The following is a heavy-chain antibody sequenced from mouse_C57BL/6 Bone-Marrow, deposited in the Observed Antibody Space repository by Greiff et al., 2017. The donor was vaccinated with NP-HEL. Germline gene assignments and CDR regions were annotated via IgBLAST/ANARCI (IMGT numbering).Heavy chain of an antibody. V-gene: IGHV1-50*01. J-gene: IGHJ3*01. Sequence: QLQQPGAELVKPGASVKLSCKASGYTFTSYWMQWVKQRPGQGLEWIGEIDPSDSYTNYNQKFKGKATLTVDTSSSTAYMQLSSMTPEDSAVYYCARKRAWFAYWGQGTLVTVSA. CDR3: ARKRAWFAY. CDR1: GYTFTSYW. CDR2: IDPSDSYT.